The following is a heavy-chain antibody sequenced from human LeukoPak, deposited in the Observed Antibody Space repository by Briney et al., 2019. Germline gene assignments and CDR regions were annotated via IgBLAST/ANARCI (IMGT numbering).Heavy chain of an antibody. CDR2: ISYDGSNK. CDR3: AKDLVGFIVPTKFDY. V-gene: IGHV3-30-3*01. Sequence: GGSLRLSCAASGFTFSSYAMHWVRQAPGKGLEWVAVISYDGSNKYYADSVKGRFTISRDNSKNTLYLQMNSLRAEDTAVYYCAKDLVGFIVPTKFDYWGQGTLVTVSS. D-gene: IGHD5-12*01. CDR1: GFTFSSYA. J-gene: IGHJ4*02.